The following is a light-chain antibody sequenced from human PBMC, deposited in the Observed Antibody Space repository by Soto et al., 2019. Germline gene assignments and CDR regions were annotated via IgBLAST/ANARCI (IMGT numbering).Light chain of an antibody. CDR2: AAS. J-gene: IGKJ3*01. CDR1: QSISSY. V-gene: IGKV1-39*01. Sequence: DIPMTQSPSSLSASVGDRVTITCRAGQSISSYLNWYQQKPGKAPKLLIYAASSLQSGVPSRFSGSGSGTAFTLTISSLQPEDFATYYCQQSYSTPLDFGPGTKVDIK. CDR3: QQSYSTPLD.